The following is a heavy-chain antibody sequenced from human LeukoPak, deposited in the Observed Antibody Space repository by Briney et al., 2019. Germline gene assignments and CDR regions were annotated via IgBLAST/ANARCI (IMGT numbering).Heavy chain of an antibody. V-gene: IGHV3-73*01. Sequence: GGSLRLSCAASGFTFSGSAMHWVRQASGKGLEWVGRIRSKANSYATAYAASVKGRFTISRDDSKNTAYLQMNSLKTEDTAVYYCTRLPSTVAVAAMGDYWGQGTLVTVSS. CDR1: GFTFSGSA. D-gene: IGHD6-19*01. J-gene: IGHJ4*02. CDR3: TRLPSTVAVAAMGDY. CDR2: IRSKANSYAT.